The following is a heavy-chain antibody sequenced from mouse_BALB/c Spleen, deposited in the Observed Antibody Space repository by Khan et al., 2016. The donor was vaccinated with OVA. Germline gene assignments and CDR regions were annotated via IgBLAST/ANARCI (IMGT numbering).Heavy chain of an antibody. D-gene: IGHD2-4*01. CDR2: IWTDGST. V-gene: IGHV2-6-1*01. Sequence: QVQLKQSGPGLVAPSQSLSITCTISGFSLTNYGVHWVRQPPGKGLEWLGVIWTDGSTTYNSALKSRLTITKDNSKSQVFLKMNSLRTDDTAIYFCARQPYYHYNVMDYWGQGTSVTVSS. CDR3: ARQPYYHYNVMDY. J-gene: IGHJ4*01. CDR1: GFSLTNYG.